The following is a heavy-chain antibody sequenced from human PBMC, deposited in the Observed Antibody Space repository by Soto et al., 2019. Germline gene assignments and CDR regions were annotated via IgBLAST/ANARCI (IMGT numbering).Heavy chain of an antibody. CDR2: ISYDGSNK. Sequence: QVQLVESGGGVVQPGRSLRLSCAASGFTFSSYGMHWVRQAPGKGLEWVAVISYDGSNKYYADSVKGRFTISRDNSKNTLYLQMNSLRAEDTAVYYCAKNTEGGYDSSGYYYYYFDYWGQGTLVTVSS. V-gene: IGHV3-30*18. CDR1: GFTFSSYG. CDR3: AKNTEGGYDSSGYYYYYFDY. J-gene: IGHJ4*02. D-gene: IGHD3-22*01.